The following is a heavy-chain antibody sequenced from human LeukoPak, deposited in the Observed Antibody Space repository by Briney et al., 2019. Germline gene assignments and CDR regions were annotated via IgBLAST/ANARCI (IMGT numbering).Heavy chain of an antibody. CDR1: GFTFSRYL. V-gene: IGHV3-74*01. CDR2: INTDGSTT. CDR3: VRAEMQVGKCTSTNCLFGY. D-gene: IGHD2-2*01. J-gene: IGHJ4*02. Sequence: GGSLRLSCAASGFTFSRYLMHWVRQGPGKELVWVSRINTDGSTTAYAGSVKGRFTISRDNAKNTLYLQMNSLRAEDTAVYYCVRAEMQVGKCTSTNCLFGYWGQGTLVTVSS.